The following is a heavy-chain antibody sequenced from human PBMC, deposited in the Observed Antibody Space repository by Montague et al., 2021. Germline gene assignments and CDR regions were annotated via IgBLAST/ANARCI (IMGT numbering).Heavy chain of an antibody. CDR3: ARGRGDGNNWAWDFDY. Sequence: QSGAEVKKPGESLKISCKGSGYSFTRCWIGWVRQMPGKGLEWMGIIYPGDSDTRYSPSFQGQVTISADKSISTAYLQWSSLKASDTAMYYCARGRGDGNNWAWDFDYWGQGTLVTVSS. CDR1: GYSFTRCW. V-gene: IGHV5-51*01. J-gene: IGHJ4*02. D-gene: IGHD5-24*01. CDR2: IYPGDSDT.